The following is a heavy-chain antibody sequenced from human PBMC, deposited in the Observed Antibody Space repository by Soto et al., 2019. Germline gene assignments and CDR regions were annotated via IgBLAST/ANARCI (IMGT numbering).Heavy chain of an antibody. J-gene: IGHJ5*02. CDR1: GFTFSSYG. Sequence: PGGSLRLSCAASGFTFSSYGMHWVRQAPGKGLEWVAVISYDGSNKYYADSVKGRFTISRDNSKNTLYLQMNSLRAEDTAVYYCARPQDYYDSSGYYYVGNNWFDPWGQGTLVTVSS. CDR2: ISYDGSNK. V-gene: IGHV3-30*03. CDR3: ARPQDYYDSSGYYYVGNNWFDP. D-gene: IGHD3-22*01.